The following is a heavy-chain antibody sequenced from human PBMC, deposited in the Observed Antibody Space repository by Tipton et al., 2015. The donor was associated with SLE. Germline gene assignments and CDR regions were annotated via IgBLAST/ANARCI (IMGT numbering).Heavy chain of an antibody. CDR1: GGSISSYY. Sequence: LRLSCTVSGGSISSYYWSWIRQPPGKGLEWIGYIYYSGSTNYNPSLKSRVTISVDTSKNQFSLKLSSVTAADTAVYYCARGGRRDFDLWGRGTLVTVSS. V-gene: IGHV4-59*01. D-gene: IGHD1-26*01. J-gene: IGHJ2*01. CDR2: IYYSGST. CDR3: ARGGRRDFDL.